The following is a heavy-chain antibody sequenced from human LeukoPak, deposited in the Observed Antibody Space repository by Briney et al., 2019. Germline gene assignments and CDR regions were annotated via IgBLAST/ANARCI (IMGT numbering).Heavy chain of an antibody. CDR3: ARIHDYGEQNDY. CDR2: IYYSGST. V-gene: IGHV4-30-4*01. Sequence: PSETLSLTCTVSGGSISSGDYYWSWIRQPPGKGLEWIGYIYYSGSTYYNPSLKSRVTISVNPSKNQFSLKLSSVTAADTAVYYCARIHDYGEQNDYWGQGTLVTVSS. CDR1: GGSISSGDYY. J-gene: IGHJ4*02. D-gene: IGHD4-17*01.